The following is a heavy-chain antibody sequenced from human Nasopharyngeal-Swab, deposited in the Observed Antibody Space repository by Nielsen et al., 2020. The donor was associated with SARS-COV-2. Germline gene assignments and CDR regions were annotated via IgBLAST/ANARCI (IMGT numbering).Heavy chain of an antibody. V-gene: IGHV3-66*01. D-gene: IGHD3-3*01. J-gene: IGHJ4*02. CDR1: GFIVSSDY. CDR3: GREARF. Sequence: GESLKISCAASGFIVSSDYMRWVRQAPGKGLEWVSGIHSGGSTYYADSVRGRFTISRDNPKNTVYLQMNGLRPEDTAVYYCGREARFWGQGTLVTVSS. CDR2: IHSGGST.